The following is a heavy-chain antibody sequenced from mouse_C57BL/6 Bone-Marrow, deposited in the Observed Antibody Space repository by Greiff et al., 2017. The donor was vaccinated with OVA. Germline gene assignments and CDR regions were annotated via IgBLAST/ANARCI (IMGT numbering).Heavy chain of an antibody. CDR1: GYSITSGYY. Sequence: EVQLQQSGPGLVKPSQSLSLTCSVTGYSITSGYYWNWIRQFPGNKLEWMGYISYDGSNNYNPSLKNRISITRDTSKNQFFLKLNSVTTEDTATYYCARGDEYWGQGTLVTVSA. V-gene: IGHV3-6*01. CDR2: ISYDGSN. J-gene: IGHJ3*01. CDR3: ARGDEY.